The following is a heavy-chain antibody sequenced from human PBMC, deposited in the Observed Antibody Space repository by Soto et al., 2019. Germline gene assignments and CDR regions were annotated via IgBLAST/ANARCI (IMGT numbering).Heavy chain of an antibody. V-gene: IGHV3-23*01. CDR3: AKEATIYGDSYSDY. Sequence: LRLSCAASGFTFSSYPMNWVRQAPGKGLEWVSAISGSGDSTYYADSVKGRFTISRDNSKNTLYLQMNSLRAEDTAVYYCAKEATIYGDSYSDYWGQGTLVTVSS. J-gene: IGHJ4*02. CDR1: GFTFSSYP. CDR2: ISGSGDST. D-gene: IGHD4-17*01.